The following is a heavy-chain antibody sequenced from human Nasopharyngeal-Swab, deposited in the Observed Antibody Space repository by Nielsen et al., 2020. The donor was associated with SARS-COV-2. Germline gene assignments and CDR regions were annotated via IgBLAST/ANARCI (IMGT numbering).Heavy chain of an antibody. D-gene: IGHD1-1*01. CDR1: GFTFSSYS. J-gene: IGHJ4*02. CDR2: VSSTSSYI. CDR3: ARLYNSADY. Sequence: GESLKISCAASGFTFSSYSMNWVRQAPGKGLEWVSSVSSTSSYIYYADSVKGRFTISRDNAKNSLYLQMNSLRAEDTAVYYCARLYNSADYWGQGTLVTVSS. V-gene: IGHV3-21*06.